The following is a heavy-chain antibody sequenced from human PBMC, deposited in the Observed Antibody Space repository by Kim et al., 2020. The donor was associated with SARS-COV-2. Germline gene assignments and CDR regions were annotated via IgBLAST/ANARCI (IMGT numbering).Heavy chain of an antibody. D-gene: IGHD6-19*01. J-gene: IGHJ4*02. CDR1: GGSISSYY. CDR2: IYYSGST. V-gene: IGHV4-59*01. CDR3: ARMGEGSSGWYFDY. Sequence: SETLSLTCTVSGGSISSYYWSWIRQPPGKGLEWIGYIYYSGSTNYNPSLKSRVTISVDTSKNQFSLKLSSVTAADTAVYYCARMGEGSSGWYFDYWGQGTLVTVSS.